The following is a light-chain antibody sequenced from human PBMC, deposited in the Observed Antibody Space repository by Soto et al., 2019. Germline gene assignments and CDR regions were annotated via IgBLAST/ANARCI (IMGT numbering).Light chain of an antibody. Sequence: EIVMTQLPATLFLSPGERATLSCSASQSISSNLAWYQQNPGQVPRLLISGASSRATGIPVRFSGSGPGKEFTLPITALQSEKWQFNSVQQFIKWPTSGQGTRL. CDR1: QSISSN. CDR2: GAS. CDR3: QQFIKWPT. J-gene: IGKJ5*01. V-gene: IGKV3-15*01.